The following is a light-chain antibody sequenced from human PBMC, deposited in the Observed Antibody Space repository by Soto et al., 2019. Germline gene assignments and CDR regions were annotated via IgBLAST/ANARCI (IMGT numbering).Light chain of an antibody. V-gene: IGKV1-39*01. CDR2: AAS. J-gene: IGKJ5*01. CDR3: QQSYNTPRT. CDR1: ERISDY. Sequence: IQMTQSPSSLSASVGDRVTISCRASERISDYLAWYQQKPGQAPKLLIYAASSLQSGVPSRFSGSGSGTDFTLTISSLQPEDFATYYCQQSYNTPRTFGQGTRLQI.